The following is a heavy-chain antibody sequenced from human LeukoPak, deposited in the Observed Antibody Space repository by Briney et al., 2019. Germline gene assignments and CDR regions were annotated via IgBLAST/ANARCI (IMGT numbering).Heavy chain of an antibody. CDR3: ARARRLGDGFDF. J-gene: IGHJ3*01. CDR2: VYPGDSDT. V-gene: IGHV5-51*01. Sequence: GESLKISCKGSGYSFTSYWIAWVRQQPGKGLEWVGIVYPGDSDTRYSPSFQGHVTISADESIRSVHLQWNSLKASDIAIYYCARARRLGDGFDFWGQGTMVTVSS. CDR1: GYSFTSYW. D-gene: IGHD5/OR15-5a*01.